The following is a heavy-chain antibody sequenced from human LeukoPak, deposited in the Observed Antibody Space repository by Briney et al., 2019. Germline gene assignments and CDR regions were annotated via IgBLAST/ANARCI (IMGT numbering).Heavy chain of an antibody. CDR3: AKSDIVVVVAARKHAEYFQH. J-gene: IGHJ1*01. Sequence: GGSLRLSCAASGFTFSSYAMSWVRQALGKGLEWVSAISGSGGSTYNADSVKGRFTISRDNSKNTLYLQMNSLRAEDTAVYYCAKSDIVVVVAARKHAEYFQHWGQGTLVTVSS. V-gene: IGHV3-23*01. CDR1: GFTFSSYA. CDR2: ISGSGGST. D-gene: IGHD2-15*01.